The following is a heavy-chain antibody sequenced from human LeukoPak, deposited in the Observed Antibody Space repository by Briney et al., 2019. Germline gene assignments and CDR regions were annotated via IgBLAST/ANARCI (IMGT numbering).Heavy chain of an antibody. CDR2: ISSGGSTI. J-gene: IGHJ5*02. CDR3: ARDGGGRTIFGMVTNWFDP. D-gene: IGHD3-3*01. CDR1: GFTFSDYY. Sequence: GGSLRLSCAASGFTFSDYYMSWLRQAPGKGLEWVSYISSGGSTIYYADSVKGRFTISRDNAKNSLYLQMNSLRAEDTAVYYCARDGGGRTIFGMVTNWFDPWGQGTLFTVSS. V-gene: IGHV3-11*01.